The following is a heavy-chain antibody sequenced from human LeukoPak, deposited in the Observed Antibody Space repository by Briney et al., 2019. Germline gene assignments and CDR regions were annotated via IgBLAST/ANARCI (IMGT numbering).Heavy chain of an antibody. CDR1: GYSFTSYW. V-gene: IGHV5-51*01. D-gene: IGHD4-17*01. J-gene: IGHJ3*02. CDR3: ARRQTPDYGDPWGAFDI. Sequence: GESLKISCKGSGYSFTSYWIVWVRQMPGKGLEWMGIIYPGDSDTRYSPSFQGQVTISADKSISTAYLQWSSLKASDTPMYYCARRQTPDYGDPWGAFDIWGQGTMVTVSS. CDR2: IYPGDSDT.